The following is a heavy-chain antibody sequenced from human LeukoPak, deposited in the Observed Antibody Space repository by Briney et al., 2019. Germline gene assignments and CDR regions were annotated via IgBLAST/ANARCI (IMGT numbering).Heavy chain of an antibody. V-gene: IGHV1-18*01. CDR2: VSAYNGNT. D-gene: IGHD5-12*01. Sequence: ASVKVPCKASGYTFTCYGISWVRQAPGQGHEWVGWVSAYNGNTNYAQKLQGRVTMTTDTPTSTAYMERRSLRSDDTAVYYCAGGYSGYDTYYYYYGMDVWGQGKTVTVSS. CDR1: GYTFTCYG. CDR3: AGGYSGYDTYYYYYGMDV. J-gene: IGHJ6*02.